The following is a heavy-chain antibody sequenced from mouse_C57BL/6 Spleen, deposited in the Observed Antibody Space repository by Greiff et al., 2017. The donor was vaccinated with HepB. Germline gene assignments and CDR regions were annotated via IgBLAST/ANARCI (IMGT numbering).Heavy chain of an antibody. D-gene: IGHD1-1*01. CDR2: ISSGSSTI. CDR3: ARAYYGSDYYAMDY. V-gene: IGHV5-17*01. CDR1: GFTFSDYG. J-gene: IGHJ4*01. Sequence: EVKLMESGGGLVKPGGSLKLSCAASGFTFSDYGKHWVRQAPEKGLEWVAYISSGSSTIYYAETVKGRFTFSRDNAKNTLFLQMTSLRSEDTAMYYCARAYYGSDYYAMDYWGQGTTVTVSS.